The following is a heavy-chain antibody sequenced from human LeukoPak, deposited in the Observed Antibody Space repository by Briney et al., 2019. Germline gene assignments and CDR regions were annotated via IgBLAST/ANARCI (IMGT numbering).Heavy chain of an antibody. Sequence: GGSLRLSCAASGFTFSDCYMSWIRQAPGKGLEWVSYISSSGSTIYYADSVKGRFTISRDNAKNSLYLQMNSLRAEDTAVYYCARDIGWELLFFDYWGQGTLVTVSS. J-gene: IGHJ4*02. CDR1: GFTFSDCY. CDR2: ISSSGSTI. D-gene: IGHD1-26*01. CDR3: ARDIGWELLFFDY. V-gene: IGHV3-11*01.